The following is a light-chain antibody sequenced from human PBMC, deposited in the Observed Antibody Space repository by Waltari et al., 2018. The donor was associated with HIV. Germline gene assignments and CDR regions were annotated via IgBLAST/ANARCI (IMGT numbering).Light chain of an antibody. J-gene: IGKJ1*01. CDR3: QQYNNWPRT. CDR1: QSISSN. Sequence: EVVMTQSPGTLSVSPGERATLYCRASQSISSNLAWYQQKPGQAPRLLLYEASTGATGVPARFIGSGFGTDFTLIITSLQFEDVAVYYCQQYNNWPRTFGQGTKVEF. CDR2: EAS. V-gene: IGKV3-15*01.